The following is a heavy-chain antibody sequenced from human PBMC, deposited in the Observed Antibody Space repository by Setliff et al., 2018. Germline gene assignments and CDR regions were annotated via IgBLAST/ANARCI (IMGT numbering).Heavy chain of an antibody. D-gene: IGHD3-16*01. CDR1: GYSIGSGYY. J-gene: IGHJ4*02. Sequence: SETLSLTCNVSGYSIGSGYYWGWIRQPPGKGLEWIGSIYHSGSTYYNPSLKSRVTISLNTYKNQLSLKLNSVTTADTDIYYCARKTGYRLEGDFDYWGQGTLVTVSS. V-gene: IGHV4-38-2*02. CDR2: IYHSGST. CDR3: ARKTGYRLEGDFDY.